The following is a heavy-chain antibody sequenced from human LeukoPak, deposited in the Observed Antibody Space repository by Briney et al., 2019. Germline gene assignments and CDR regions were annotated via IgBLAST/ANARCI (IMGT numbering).Heavy chain of an antibody. Sequence: ASVKVSCKASGYTFTSYYMHWLRQAPGQGLECMGIINPSDGDTNYAQRFQGRVTTTRDTSTSTVYMELSSLRSEDTAVYYCGRGGYNSKFDNWGQGTLVTVSS. CDR1: GYTFTSYY. D-gene: IGHD5-24*01. CDR2: INPSDGDT. V-gene: IGHV1-46*01. CDR3: GRGGYNSKFDN. J-gene: IGHJ4*02.